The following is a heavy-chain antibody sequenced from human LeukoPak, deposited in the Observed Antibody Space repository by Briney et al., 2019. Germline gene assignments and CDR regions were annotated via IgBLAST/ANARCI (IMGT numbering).Heavy chain of an antibody. Sequence: SETLSLTCTVSGVSLSIVDYYWGWIRQPPGKGLEWIGYIYYSGSTYYNLSLKSRVTISLDTSKNQFSLKLTSVTAADTAVYYCAVMVRGVFNYWGQGTLVTVSS. CDR3: AVMVRGVFNY. V-gene: IGHV4-30-4*01. CDR1: GVSLSIVDYY. J-gene: IGHJ4*02. D-gene: IGHD3-10*01. CDR2: IYYSGST.